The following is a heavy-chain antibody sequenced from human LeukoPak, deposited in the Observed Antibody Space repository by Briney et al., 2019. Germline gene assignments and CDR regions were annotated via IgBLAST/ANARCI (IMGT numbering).Heavy chain of an antibody. CDR1: GHTFTSYY. CDR2: MNPNSGTT. J-gene: IGHJ4*02. V-gene: IGHV1-8*01. CDR3: ARGEFLAAAGDY. Sequence: ASVKVSCKASGHTFTSYYFNWVRQASGQGLEWMGWMNPNSGTTGYAQNFQGRVTMTRNTSISTAYMELSSLRSEDTAVYYCARGEFLAAAGDYWGQGTLVTVSS. D-gene: IGHD6-13*01.